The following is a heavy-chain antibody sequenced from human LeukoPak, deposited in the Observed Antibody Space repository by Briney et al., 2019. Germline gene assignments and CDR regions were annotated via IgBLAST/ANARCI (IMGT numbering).Heavy chain of an antibody. CDR1: RGSISSSTYY. J-gene: IGHJ4*02. V-gene: IGHV4-39*01. Sequence: SETLSLTCTVFRGSISSSTYYWGWIRQPPGKGLEWIGSIYYSGSTFYSPSLKSRVTISVDTSKNQFSLKLSSVTAADTAVYYCARHIPYYYDSSGYYRSYHFDYWGQGTLVTVSS. D-gene: IGHD3-22*01. CDR2: IYYSGST. CDR3: ARHIPYYYDSSGYYRSYHFDY.